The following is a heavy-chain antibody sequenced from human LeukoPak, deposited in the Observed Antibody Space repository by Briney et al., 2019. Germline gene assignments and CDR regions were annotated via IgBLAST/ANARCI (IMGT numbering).Heavy chain of an antibody. V-gene: IGHV4-31*03. CDR1: GGSISSGGYY. CDR2: IYYSGST. CDR3: ARAAGITYYYYMDV. D-gene: IGHD3-10*01. Sequence: SETLSLTCTVSGGSISSGGYYWSWIRQHPGKGLEWIGYIYYSGSTYYNPSLKSRVTISVDTSKNQFSLKLSSVTAADTAVYYCARAAGITYYYYMDVRGKGTTVTVSS. J-gene: IGHJ6*03.